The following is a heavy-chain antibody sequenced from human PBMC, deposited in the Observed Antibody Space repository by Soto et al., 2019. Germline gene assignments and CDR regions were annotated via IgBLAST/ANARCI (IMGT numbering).Heavy chain of an antibody. Sequence: QGQLVESGGGVVQPGRSLSLSCAASGFTFSSYGMHWVRQAPGKGLEWVAVISYDGSNKYYADSVKGRFTISRDNSKNTLYLQMNSLRAEDTAVYYCAKDLSMIFLDRYFDLWGRGTLVTVSS. J-gene: IGHJ2*01. V-gene: IGHV3-30*18. CDR3: AKDLSMIFLDRYFDL. D-gene: IGHD3-22*01. CDR2: ISYDGSNK. CDR1: GFTFSSYG.